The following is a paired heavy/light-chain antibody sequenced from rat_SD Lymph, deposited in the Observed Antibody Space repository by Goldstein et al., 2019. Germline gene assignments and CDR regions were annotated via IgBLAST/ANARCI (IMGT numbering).Light chain of an antibody. J-gene: IGKJ2-1*01. Sequence: DIKMTQSPSSLSASLGERVTISCRASENINNYLSWYQKKEDGSVKLLIYHTSRLQPGAPSRFSGSGSGKDYSLTISGLESEDIATYYCQQGYTPPTFGAGTKLELK. V-gene: IGKV10S9*01. CDR2: HTS. CDR3: QQGYTPPT. CDR1: ENINNY.
Heavy chain of an antibody. CDR1: GFSLGTSNMG. J-gene: IGHJ3*01. D-gene: IGHD1-11*01. V-gene: IGHV8-16*01. CDR3: TQSVPLGLRRAPGWFAY. CDR2: IWWDDDK. Sequence: QVSLKESGPGILQPFQTLSLTCSFSGFSLGTSNMGVGWIRQTSGKGLEYLATIWWDDDKYFNPSLNSRLTVSKDTSNNQAFLKITSVDTADTGTYYCTQSVPLGLRRAPGWFAYWGQGTLVTVSS.